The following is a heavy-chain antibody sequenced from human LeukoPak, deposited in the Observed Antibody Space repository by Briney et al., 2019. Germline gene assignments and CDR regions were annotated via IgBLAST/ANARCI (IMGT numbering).Heavy chain of an antibody. CDR1: GGSISSYY. J-gene: IGHJ6*02. Sequence: SETLSLTCTVSGGSISSYYWSWIRQPPGKGLEWIGEINHSGSTNYNPSLKSRVTISVDTSKNQFSLKLSSVTAADTAVYYCARAPWIQLWFSGIYGMDVWGQGTTVTVSS. D-gene: IGHD5-18*01. CDR2: INHSGST. V-gene: IGHV4-34*01. CDR3: ARAPWIQLWFSGIYGMDV.